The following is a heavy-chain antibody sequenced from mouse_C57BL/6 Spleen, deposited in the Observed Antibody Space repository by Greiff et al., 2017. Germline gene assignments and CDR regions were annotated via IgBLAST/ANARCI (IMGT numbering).Heavy chain of an antibody. D-gene: IGHD2-1*01. CDR3: APLLLGAWFAY. V-gene: IGHV1-26*01. CDR1: GYTFTDYY. CDR2: INPNNGGT. J-gene: IGHJ3*01. Sequence: VQLQQSGPELVKPGASVKISCKASGYTFTDYYMNWVKQSHGKSLEWIGDINPNNGGTSYNQKFKGKATLTVDKSSSTAYMELRSLTSEDSAVYYCAPLLLGAWFAYWGQGTLVTVSA.